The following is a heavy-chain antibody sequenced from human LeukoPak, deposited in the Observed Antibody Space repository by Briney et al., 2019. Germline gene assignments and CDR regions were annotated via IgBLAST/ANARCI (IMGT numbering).Heavy chain of an antibody. CDR1: GFTFSSYA. CDR3: ARDRYYDSSGYPFFDY. CDR2: ISYDGSNK. J-gene: IGHJ4*02. V-gene: IGHV3-30-3*01. D-gene: IGHD3-22*01. Sequence: GGSLRLSCAASGFTFSSYAMHWVRQAPGKGLEWVAVISYDGSNKYYAGSVKGRFTISRDNSKNTLYLQMNSLRAEDTAVYYCARDRYYDSSGYPFFDYWGQGTLVTVSS.